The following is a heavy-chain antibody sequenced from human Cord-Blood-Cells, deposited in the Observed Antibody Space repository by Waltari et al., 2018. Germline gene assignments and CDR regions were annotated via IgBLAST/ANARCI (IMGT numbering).Heavy chain of an antibody. D-gene: IGHD6-13*01. CDR2: SNPNSGGT. CDR1: GYTFTGYY. J-gene: IGHJ4*02. CDR3: ARDPKGIAAASDLAPPAHLDY. Sequence: QVQLVQSGAEVKKPGASVKVSCKASGYTFTGYYMHWVRQAPGQGLEGMGWSNPNSGGTNSAQKFQGRVTRTRDTSISTAYMGLSRLRSDDPVVYYVARDPKGIAAASDLAPPAHLDYCGQGTLVTVSS. V-gene: IGHV1-2*01.